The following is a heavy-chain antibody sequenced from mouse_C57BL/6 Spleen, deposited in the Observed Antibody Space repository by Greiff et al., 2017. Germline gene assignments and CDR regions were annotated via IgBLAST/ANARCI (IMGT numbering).Heavy chain of an antibody. Sequence: VKLMESGPGLVAPSQSLSITCTVSGFSLTSYAISWVRQPPGKGLEWLGVIWTGGGTNYNSALKSRLSISKDNSKSQVFLKMNRLQTDDTARYYCARGSSYPEASFDYWGQGTTLTVSS. CDR1: GFSLTSYA. V-gene: IGHV2-9-1*01. CDR3: ARGSSYPEASFDY. D-gene: IGHD1-1*01. CDR2: IWTGGGT. J-gene: IGHJ2*01.